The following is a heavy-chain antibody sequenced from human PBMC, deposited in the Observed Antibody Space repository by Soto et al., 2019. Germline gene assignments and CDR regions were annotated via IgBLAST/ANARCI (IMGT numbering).Heavy chain of an antibody. Sequence: QVQLVQSGAEVKNPGSSVTVSCKASGGTFSSYTISWVRQATGPGLDCMGRIIPILGIANYSQKFKGRVTITADKSTSTAYMELISLRSEDTAVYYFARDLSVLSSWFDPWGQGTLVTVSS. V-gene: IGHV1-69*08. CDR1: GGTFSSYT. CDR3: ARDLSVLSSWFDP. D-gene: IGHD2-2*01. CDR2: IIPILGIA. J-gene: IGHJ5*02.